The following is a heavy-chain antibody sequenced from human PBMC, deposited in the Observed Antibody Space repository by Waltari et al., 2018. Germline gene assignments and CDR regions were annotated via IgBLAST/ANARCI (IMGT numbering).Heavy chain of an antibody. CDR1: GFTFDDYT. J-gene: IGHJ4*02. V-gene: IGHV3-43*01. D-gene: IGHD6-19*01. CDR3: AKDITKGWFYFDY. CDR2: ISWDGGST. Sequence: EVQLVESGGVVVQPGGSLRLSCEASGFTFDDYTMHWVRQAPGKGLECVSLISWDGGSTYYADSVKGRFTISRDNSKNSLYLQMNSLRTEDTALYYCAKDITKGWFYFDYWGQGTLVTVSS.